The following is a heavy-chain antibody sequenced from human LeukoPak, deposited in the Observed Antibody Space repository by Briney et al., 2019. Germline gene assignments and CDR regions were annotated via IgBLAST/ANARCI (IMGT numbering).Heavy chain of an antibody. CDR3: AKSGSRDWDYFEY. D-gene: IGHD6-19*01. CDR2: IGGDGGAT. V-gene: IGHV3-23*01. J-gene: IGHJ4*02. Sequence: PGGSLRLSCAASGFTFSSYAMNWVRQAPGKGLEWVSTIGGDGGATHYADSVKGRFTISRANSKNTLSLQMNGLRAEDTAVYYCAKSGSRDWDYFEYWGQGTLVTASS. CDR1: GFTFSSYA.